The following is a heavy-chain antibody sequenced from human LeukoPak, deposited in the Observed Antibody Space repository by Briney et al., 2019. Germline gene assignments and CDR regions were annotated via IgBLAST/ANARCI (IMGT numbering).Heavy chain of an antibody. V-gene: IGHV3-74*01. J-gene: IGHJ4*02. CDR3: ARDYGYSGYVREPHQFDY. D-gene: IGHD5-12*01. Sequence: GGSLRLSCAASGFTFSSYWMHWVRQAPGKGLVWVSRINSDGSSTSYADSVKGRFTISRDNAKNTLYLQMNSLRAEDTAVYYCARDYGYSGYVREPHQFDYWGQGTLVTVSS. CDR1: GFTFSSYW. CDR2: INSDGSST.